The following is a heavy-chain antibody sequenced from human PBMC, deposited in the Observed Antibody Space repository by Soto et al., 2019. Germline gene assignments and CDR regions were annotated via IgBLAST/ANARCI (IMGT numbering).Heavy chain of an antibody. CDR1: GYIFTNYW. CDR3: ATVGYSSTPSFFDS. V-gene: IGHV5-51*01. CDR2: IYPGDSDT. Sequence: GESLKISCKASGYIFTNYWIGWVRQMPGRGLEWMGIIYPGDSDTRYSPSFQGQVTISVGNSINTAYLQWRSLKASDTAIYFCATVGYSSTPSFFDSWGQGTRVTVSS. D-gene: IGHD6-13*01. J-gene: IGHJ4*02.